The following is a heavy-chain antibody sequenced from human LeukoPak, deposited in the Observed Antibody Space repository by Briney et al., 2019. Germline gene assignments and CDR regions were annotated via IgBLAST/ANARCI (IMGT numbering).Heavy chain of an antibody. CDR3: ARAPNWNYAENYYFDS. V-gene: IGHV4-39*07. CDR1: GGSISSSSYY. CDR2: INHSGST. J-gene: IGHJ4*02. Sequence: SETLSLTCTVSGGSISSSSYYWGWIRQPPGKGLEWIGEINHSGSTNYNPSLKSRVSISVDTSKNQISLKLSSVTAADTAVYYCARAPNWNYAENYYFDSWGQGTLVTVSS. D-gene: IGHD1-7*01.